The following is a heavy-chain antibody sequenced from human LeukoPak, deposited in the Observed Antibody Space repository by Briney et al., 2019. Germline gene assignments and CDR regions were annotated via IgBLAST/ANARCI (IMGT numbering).Heavy chain of an antibody. J-gene: IGHJ6*02. CDR1: GFTFSSYG. V-gene: IGHV3-30*02. CDR3: AKDEDCSGGSCYPYYYYYGMDV. CDR2: IRYDGSNK. Sequence: GGSLRLSCAASGFTFSSYGMHWVRQAPGKGLEWVAFIRYDGSNKYYADSVKGRFTISRDNSKNTLYLQMNSLRAEDTAVYYCAKDEDCSGGSCYPYYYYYGMDVWGQGTTVTVSS. D-gene: IGHD2-15*01.